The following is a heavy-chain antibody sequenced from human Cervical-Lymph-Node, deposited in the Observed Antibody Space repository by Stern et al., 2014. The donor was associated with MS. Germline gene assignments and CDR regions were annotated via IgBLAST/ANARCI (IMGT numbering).Heavy chain of an antibody. Sequence: QATGQGIEWMGWMNPYNVNTCHAQKFQGRVTMTRNTSISTAYMELSGLRSDDTAVYYCVRGGFSYGYGLDAWGQGTAVIVSS. J-gene: IGHJ6*02. CDR2: MNPYNVNT. D-gene: IGHD5-18*01. CDR3: VRGGFSYGYGLDA. V-gene: IGHV1-8*01.